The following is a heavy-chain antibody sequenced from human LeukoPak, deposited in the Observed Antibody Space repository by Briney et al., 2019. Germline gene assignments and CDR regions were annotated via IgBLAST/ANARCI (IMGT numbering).Heavy chain of an antibody. V-gene: IGHV3-66*01. J-gene: IGHJ4*02. CDR1: GFTVSSNY. CDR3: ARIAVAGTCFDY. Sequence: PGGSLRLSCAASGFTVSSNYMSWVRQAPGKGLEWVSVIYSGGSTYYADSVKGRFTISRDNSKNTLYLQMNSLRAEDTAVYYRARIAVAGTCFDYWGQGTLVTVSS. D-gene: IGHD6-19*01. CDR2: IYSGGST.